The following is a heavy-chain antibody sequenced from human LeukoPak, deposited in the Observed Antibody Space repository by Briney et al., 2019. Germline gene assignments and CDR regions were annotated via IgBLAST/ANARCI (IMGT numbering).Heavy chain of an antibody. J-gene: IGHJ4*02. CDR1: GGSISSSSYY. Sequence: SETLSLTCTVSGGSISSSSYYWGWIRQPPGKGLEWIGSIYYSGSTYYNPSLKSRVTISVDTSKNQFSLKLSSVTAADTAVYYCARDSRYCSGGSCPGIDYWGQGTLVTVSS. CDR3: ARDSRYCSGGSCPGIDY. D-gene: IGHD2-15*01. CDR2: IYYSGST. V-gene: IGHV4-39*07.